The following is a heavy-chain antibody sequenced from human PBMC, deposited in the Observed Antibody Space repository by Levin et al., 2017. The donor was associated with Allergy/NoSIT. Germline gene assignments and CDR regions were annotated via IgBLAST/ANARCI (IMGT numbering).Heavy chain of an antibody. D-gene: IGHD6-19*01. CDR3: ARYGGSGFNQ. V-gene: IGHV3-48*01. J-gene: IGHJ4*02. Sequence: GESLKISCVGSGFTFSSYSINWVRQAPGKGLEWLSYIGSGSSPIYYADSVKGRFTISRDDVKDSLYLQMNSLRPEDTAVYYCARYGGSGFNQWGQGTLVIVSS. CDR2: IGSGSSPI. CDR1: GFTFSSYS.